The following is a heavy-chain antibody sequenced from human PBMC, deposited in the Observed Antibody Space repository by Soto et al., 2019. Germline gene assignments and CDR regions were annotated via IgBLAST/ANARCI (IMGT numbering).Heavy chain of an antibody. V-gene: IGHV4-31*03. D-gene: IGHD3-3*01. J-gene: IGHJ2*01. CDR3: ARVVDYDFWSGYYMGWYFDL. CDR2: IYYSGST. CDR1: GGSISSGGYY. Sequence: SETLSLTCTVSGGSISSGGYYWSWIRQHPGKGLERIGYIYYSGSTYYNPSLKSRATISVDTSKNQFSLKLSSVTAADTAVYYCARVVDYDFWSGYYMGWYFDLWGRGTLVTVSS.